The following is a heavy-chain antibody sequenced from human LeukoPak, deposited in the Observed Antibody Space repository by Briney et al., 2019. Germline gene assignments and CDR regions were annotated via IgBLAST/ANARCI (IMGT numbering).Heavy chain of an antibody. CDR3: AKVPDYDILTGYNWFDP. CDR1: GFTFSSYA. D-gene: IGHD3-9*01. Sequence: PGGSLRLSCAASGFTFSSYAMSWVRQAPGKGLEWVSAISGSGGSTYYADSVKGRFTISRDNSKNTLYLQMNSLRAEDTAVYYCAKVPDYDILTGYNWFDPWGQGTLVTVSS. V-gene: IGHV3-23*01. CDR2: ISGSGGST. J-gene: IGHJ5*02.